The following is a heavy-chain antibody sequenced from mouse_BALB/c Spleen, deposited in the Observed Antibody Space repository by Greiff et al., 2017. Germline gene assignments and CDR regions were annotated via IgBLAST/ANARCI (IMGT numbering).Heavy chain of an antibody. Sequence: ESGPGLVKPSQSLSLTCSVTGYSITSGYYWNWIRQFPGNKLEWMGYISYDGSNNYNPSLKNRISITRDTSKNQFFLKLNSVTTEDTATYYCARGRSGYFDYWGQGTTLTVSS. CDR2: ISYDGSN. V-gene: IGHV3-6*02. J-gene: IGHJ2*01. D-gene: IGHD1-1*01. CDR3: ARGRSGYFDY. CDR1: GYSITSGYY.